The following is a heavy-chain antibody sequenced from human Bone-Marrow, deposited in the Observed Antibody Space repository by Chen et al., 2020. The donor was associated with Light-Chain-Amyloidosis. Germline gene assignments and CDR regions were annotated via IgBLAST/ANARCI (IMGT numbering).Heavy chain of an antibody. CDR3: ARHPDELRYFDWSFDY. CDR1: GGSISSSSYY. J-gene: IGHJ4*02. V-gene: IGHV4-39*01. CDR2: IYYSGST. D-gene: IGHD3-9*01. Sequence: QLQLQESGPGLVKPSETLSLTCTVPGGSISSSSYYWGWIRQPPGKGLEWIGSIYYSGSTYYNPSLKSRVTISVDTSKNQFSLKLSSVTAADTAVYYCARHPDELRYFDWSFDYWGQGTLVTVSS.